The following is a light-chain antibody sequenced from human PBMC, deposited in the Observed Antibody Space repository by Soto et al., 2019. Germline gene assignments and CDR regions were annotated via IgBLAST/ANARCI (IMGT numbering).Light chain of an antibody. CDR1: SGDIGSYNR. J-gene: IGLJ1*01. CDR2: EVT. Sequence: QSVLTQPASVSGSPGQSITISCTGTSGDIGSYNRVSWYQQHPGKAPKLIIYEVTDRHSGVSNSFSGSKSGNTASLTISGLQAEDEAEYYCSSYTNINTRACVFGTGTKVTVL. CDR3: SSYTNINTRACV. V-gene: IGLV2-14*01.